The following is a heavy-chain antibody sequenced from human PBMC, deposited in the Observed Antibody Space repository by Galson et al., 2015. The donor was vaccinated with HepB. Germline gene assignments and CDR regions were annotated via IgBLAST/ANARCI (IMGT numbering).Heavy chain of an antibody. CDR1: GFTFSSYA. V-gene: IGHV3-30-3*01. CDR3: ARGKTTVTTSYWYFDL. D-gene: IGHD4-17*01. Sequence: SLRLSCAASGFTFSSYAMHWVRQAPGKGLEWVAVISYDGSNKYYADSVKGRFTISRDNSKNTLYLQMNSLRAEDTAVYYCARGKTTVTTSYWYFDLWGRGTLVTVSS. CDR2: ISYDGSNK. J-gene: IGHJ2*01.